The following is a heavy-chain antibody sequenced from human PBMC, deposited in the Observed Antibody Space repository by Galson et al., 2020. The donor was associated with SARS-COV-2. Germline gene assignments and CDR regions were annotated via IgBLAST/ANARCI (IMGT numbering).Heavy chain of an antibody. CDR3: ARDHNSFVVRWYYYYGMDV. CDR1: GFTFSSYW. Sequence: QLGESLKISCAASGFTFSSYWMSWVRQAPGKGLEWVANIKQDGSEKYYVDSVKGRFTISRDNAKNSLYLQMNSLRAEDTAVYYCARDHNSFVVRWYYYYGMDVWGQGTTVTVSS. J-gene: IGHJ6*02. V-gene: IGHV3-7*01. CDR2: IKQDGSEK. D-gene: IGHD4-17*01.